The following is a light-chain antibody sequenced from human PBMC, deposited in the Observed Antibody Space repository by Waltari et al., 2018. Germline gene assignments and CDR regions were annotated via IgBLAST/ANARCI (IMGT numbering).Light chain of an antibody. Sequence: QSVLTQPPSVSGAPGQRVTISCTGSSSNIGAGYDVHWYQQLPGTAPKLLIYGNNNRPSGVPHRFSGSQSGTSPSLAITGLLAEDEGDYYCQSYDRSLSGWVFGGGTKLTVL. CDR2: GNN. V-gene: IGLV1-40*01. CDR1: SSNIGAGYD. J-gene: IGLJ3*02. CDR3: QSYDRSLSGWV.